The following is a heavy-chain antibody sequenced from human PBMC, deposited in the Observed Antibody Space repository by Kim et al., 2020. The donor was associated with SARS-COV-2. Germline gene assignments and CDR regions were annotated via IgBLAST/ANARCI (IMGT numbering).Heavy chain of an antibody. Sequence: HYNPSLRSRVTISVDASKNLFSLKLSSVTAADTAVYYCAGPVGYYPGLDVWGQGTTVTVSS. J-gene: IGHJ6*02. CDR3: AGPVGYYPGLDV. D-gene: IGHD1-26*01. V-gene: IGHV4-61*07.